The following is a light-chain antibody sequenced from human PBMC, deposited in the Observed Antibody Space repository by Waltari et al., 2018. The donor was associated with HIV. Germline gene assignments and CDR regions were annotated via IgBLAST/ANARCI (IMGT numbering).Light chain of an antibody. CDR3: QQYGSSSDT. V-gene: IGKV3-20*01. CDR1: QSVSSNY. J-gene: IGKJ4*01. Sequence: EIVLTPSPGTLSLSPGERATLSCRASQSVSSNYLAWYQQKPGQAPRLPIYGASNRATGIADRFSGSGSGTDFTLTISRLEPEDFAVYYCQQYGSSSDTFGGGTKVEIK. CDR2: GAS.